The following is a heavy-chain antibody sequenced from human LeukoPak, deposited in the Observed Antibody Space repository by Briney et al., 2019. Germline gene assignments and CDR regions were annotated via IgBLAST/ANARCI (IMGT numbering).Heavy chain of an antibody. D-gene: IGHD6-19*01. CDR3: ARDRYSSACYEE. J-gene: IGHJ4*02. CDR1: AFTFSNYW. Sequence: GGSLRLSCTASAFTFSNYWMHWVRQAPGKGLVWLSHINRCGSSTSYADSVKGRFTISRDNAKNTLYLQMNSLRAEDTAVYYCARDRYSSACYEEWGQGTLVTVSS. CDR2: INRCGSST. V-gene: IGHV3-74*01.